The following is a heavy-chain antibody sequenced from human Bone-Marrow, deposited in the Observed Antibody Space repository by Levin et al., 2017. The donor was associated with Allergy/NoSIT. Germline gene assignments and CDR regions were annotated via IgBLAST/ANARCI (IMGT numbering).Heavy chain of an antibody. V-gene: IGHV3-30-3*01. CDR2: ISYDGSNK. D-gene: IGHD2-2*01. CDR3: ARTVVVPAASWYFDL. CDR1: GFTFSSYA. J-gene: IGHJ2*01. Sequence: LSLTCAASGFTFSSYAMHWVRQAPGKGLEWVAVISYDGSNKYYADSVKGRFTISRDNSKNTLYLQMNSLRAEDTAVYYCARTVVVPAASWYFDLWGRGTLVSVSS.